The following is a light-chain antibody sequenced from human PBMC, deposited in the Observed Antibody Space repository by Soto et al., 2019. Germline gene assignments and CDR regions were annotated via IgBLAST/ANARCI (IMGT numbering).Light chain of an antibody. J-gene: IGKJ1*01. Sequence: EIVMTQSPATLSVSPGERATLSCRASQSVSGNLAWYQQKPGQAPRLLIYGASPRATGIPARFSGSGSGTESTLTISSLQSEDFAVYYCQQYNNWPPSFGQGTKVEIK. CDR2: GAS. CDR3: QQYNNWPPS. CDR1: QSVSGN. V-gene: IGKV3-15*01.